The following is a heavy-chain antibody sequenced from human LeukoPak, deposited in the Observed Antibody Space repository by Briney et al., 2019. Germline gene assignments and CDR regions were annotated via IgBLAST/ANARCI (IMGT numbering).Heavy chain of an antibody. CDR3: AKGYYDYVWGSYYFDY. Sequence: GGSLRLSCAASGLTFSSYAMSWVRQAPGKGLEWVSAISGSGGSTYYADSVKGRFTISRDNSRDTLYLQMNSLRAEDTAVYYCAKGYYDYVWGSYYFDYWGQGTLVTVSS. J-gene: IGHJ4*02. CDR2: ISGSGGST. D-gene: IGHD3-16*01. V-gene: IGHV3-23*01. CDR1: GLTFSSYA.